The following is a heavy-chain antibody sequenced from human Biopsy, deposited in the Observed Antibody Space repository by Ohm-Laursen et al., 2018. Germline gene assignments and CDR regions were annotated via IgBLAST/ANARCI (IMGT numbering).Heavy chain of an antibody. V-gene: IGHV3-30*18. CDR3: AKDLRNNNWGVEN. D-gene: IGHD7-27*01. CDR2: ISYDGRNK. Sequence: SLRLSCSASGFIFSSYCMHCFRHSPVNWLECFSFISYDGRNKYYIDSFRGRFTISRDNSKNTLYLQMNNLRAEDTAVFYCAKDLRNNNWGVENWGQGTLVTASS. J-gene: IGHJ4*02. CDR1: GFIFSSYC.